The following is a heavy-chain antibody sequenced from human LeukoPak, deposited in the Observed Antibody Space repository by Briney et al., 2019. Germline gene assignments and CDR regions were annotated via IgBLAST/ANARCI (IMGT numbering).Heavy chain of an antibody. J-gene: IGHJ4*02. Sequence: PSETLSLTCTVSGGSISSSSYYWGWIRQPPGKGLEWIGSSYYSGSTYYNPSLKSRVTISVDTSKNQFSLKLSSVTAADTAVYYCARDPYYDRSGRDYWGQGTLVTVSS. CDR1: GGSISSSSYY. V-gene: IGHV4-39*07. CDR2: SYYSGST. D-gene: IGHD3-22*01. CDR3: ARDPYYDRSGRDY.